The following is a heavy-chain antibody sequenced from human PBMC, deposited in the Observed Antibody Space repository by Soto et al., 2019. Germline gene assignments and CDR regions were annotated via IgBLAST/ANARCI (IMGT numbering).Heavy chain of an antibody. V-gene: IGHV1-46*01. J-gene: IGHJ6*02. Sequence: ASVKVSCKASGYTFTSYYMHWVRQAPGQGLEWMGIINPSGGSTSYAQKFQGRVTMTRDTSTSTVYMELSSLRSEDTAVYYCARDVVMRGIAAAGTAYYYYYYGRDGWGQGTTVTVSS. CDR2: INPSGGST. CDR1: GYTFTSYY. D-gene: IGHD6-13*01. CDR3: ARDVVMRGIAAAGTAYYYYYYGRDG.